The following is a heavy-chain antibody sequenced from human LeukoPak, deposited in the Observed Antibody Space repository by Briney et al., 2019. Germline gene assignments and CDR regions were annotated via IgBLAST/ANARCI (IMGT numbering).Heavy chain of an antibody. D-gene: IGHD3-3*01. J-gene: IGHJ4*02. CDR3: ARVRDYDFWSGPDAYYFDY. Sequence: KPSETLSLTCTVSGGSISSYYWSWIRQHPGKGLEWIGYIYYSGSTNYNPSLKSRVTISVDTSKNQFSLKLSSVTAADTAVYYCARVRDYDFWSGPDAYYFDYWGQGTLVTLSS. CDR1: GGSISSYY. CDR2: IYYSGST. V-gene: IGHV4-59*01.